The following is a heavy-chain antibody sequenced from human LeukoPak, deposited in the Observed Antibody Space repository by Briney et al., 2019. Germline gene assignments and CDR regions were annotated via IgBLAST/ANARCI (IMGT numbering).Heavy chain of an antibody. CDR1: GYTFTSYC. D-gene: IGHD6-13*01. CDR3: ARLGAGYSSSWYVGDHYFDY. CDR2: INPSGGST. J-gene: IGHJ4*02. V-gene: IGHV1-46*01. Sequence: GASVKVSCKASGYTFTSYCMHWVRQAPGQGLEWMGIINPSGGSTSYAQKFQGRVTMTRDMSTSTVYMELSSLRSEDTAVYYCARLGAGYSSSWYVGDHYFDYWGQGTLVTVSS.